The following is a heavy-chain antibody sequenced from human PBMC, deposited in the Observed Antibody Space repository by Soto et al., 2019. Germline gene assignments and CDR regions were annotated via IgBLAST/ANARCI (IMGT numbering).Heavy chain of an antibody. D-gene: IGHD3-3*01. CDR2: IKTKANNYAT. V-gene: IGHV3-73*01. Sequence: GGSLRLSCAASGFTFSGSTMHWVRQASGKGLEWVGLIKTKANNYATTYTVSVGGRFTISRDDSKNTADLQMNSLKTEDSAVYYCTTLRFLEGGRTFAIWGQGTMVTVSS. CDR3: TTLRFLEGGRTFAI. J-gene: IGHJ3*02. CDR1: GFTFSGST.